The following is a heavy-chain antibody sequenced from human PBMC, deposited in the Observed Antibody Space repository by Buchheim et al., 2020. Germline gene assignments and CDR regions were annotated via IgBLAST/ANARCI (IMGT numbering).Heavy chain of an antibody. D-gene: IGHD2-21*02. CDR1: GFTFSSYS. V-gene: IGHV3-21*01. J-gene: IGHJ4*02. Sequence: EVQLVESGGGLVKPGGSLRLSCAASGFTFSSYSMNWVRQAPGKGLEWVSSISSSSSYIYYADSVKGRFTISRDNAKNSLYLQMNSLRAEDTAVYYCAREEILRTAIRAFDYWGQGTL. CDR2: ISSSSSYI. CDR3: AREEILRTAIRAFDY.